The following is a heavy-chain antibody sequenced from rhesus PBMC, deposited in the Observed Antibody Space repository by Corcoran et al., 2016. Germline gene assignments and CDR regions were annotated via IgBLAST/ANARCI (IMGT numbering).Heavy chain of an antibody. CDR2: INGSSGST. CDR3: ACLGSGYFVDY. Sequence: QVQLQESGPGLVKPSEILALTCAVSGGSFSSYWWGWIRQPPGKGLEWLGSINGSSGSTEYNPPLKGRATISRDTSKNQFSLKLSSVTAADTAVYYCACLGSGYFVDYWGQGVLVTVSS. D-gene: IGHD3-28*01. J-gene: IGHJ4*01. CDR1: GGSFSSYW. V-gene: IGHV4-160*01.